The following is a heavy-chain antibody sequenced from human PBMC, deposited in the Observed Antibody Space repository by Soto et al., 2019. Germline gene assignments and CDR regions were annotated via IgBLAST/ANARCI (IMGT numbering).Heavy chain of an antibody. CDR2: IYYSGST. Sequence: SETLSLTCTVSGGSISSGGYYWGWIRQPPGKGLEWIGTIYYSGSTYYNPSLKSRVTISVDTSKNQFSLKLSSVTAADTAVYYCARQFSVYGDYGRYFDFWGQGTLVTVSS. V-gene: IGHV4-39*01. CDR3: ARQFSVYGDYGRYFDF. D-gene: IGHD4-17*01. CDR1: GGSISSGGYY. J-gene: IGHJ4*02.